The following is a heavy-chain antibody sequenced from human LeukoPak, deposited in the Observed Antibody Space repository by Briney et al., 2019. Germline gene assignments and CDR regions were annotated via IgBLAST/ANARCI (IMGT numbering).Heavy chain of an antibody. V-gene: IGHV3-48*01. CDR1: GFTFSSYS. D-gene: IGHD5/OR15-5a*01. CDR2: ISSSSSTI. Sequence: PGGSLRLSCAASGFTFSSYSMNWVRQAPGKGLEWVSYISSSSSTIQYADSVKGRFTISRDNAKDSLHLQMNSLRAEDTAVYFCARSVFQGAFDIWGQGTLVTVSS. J-gene: IGHJ3*02. CDR3: ARSVFQGAFDI.